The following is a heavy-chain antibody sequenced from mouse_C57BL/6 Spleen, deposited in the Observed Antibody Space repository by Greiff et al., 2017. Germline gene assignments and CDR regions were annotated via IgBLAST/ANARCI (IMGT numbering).Heavy chain of an antibody. Sequence: QVQLQQSGAELVRPGASVTLSCKASGYTFTDYEMHWVKQTPVHGLEWIGAIDPETGGTAYNQKFKGKAILTADKSSSPACMELRSLTSADSAVYYCTRGDDKPYYFDDWGQGTTLTVSS. CDR3: TRGDDKPYYFDD. V-gene: IGHV1-15*01. J-gene: IGHJ2*01. CDR1: GYTFTDYE. D-gene: IGHD2-3*01. CDR2: IDPETGGT.